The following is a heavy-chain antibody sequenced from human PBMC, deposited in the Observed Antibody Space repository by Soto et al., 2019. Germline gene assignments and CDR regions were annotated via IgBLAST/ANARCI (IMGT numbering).Heavy chain of an antibody. J-gene: IGHJ3*02. Sequence: ASVKVSCKASGGTLSSYAISWVRQAPGQGLEWMGGIIPIFGTANYAQKFQGRVTTTADESTSTAYMELSSLRSEDTAVYYCAREYGGNRPDGAFDIWGQGTMVTVSS. CDR1: GGTLSSYA. CDR2: IIPIFGTA. V-gene: IGHV1-69*13. D-gene: IGHD2-15*01. CDR3: AREYGGNRPDGAFDI.